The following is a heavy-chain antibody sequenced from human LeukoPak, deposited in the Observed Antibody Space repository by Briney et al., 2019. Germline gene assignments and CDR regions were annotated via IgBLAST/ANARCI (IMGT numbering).Heavy chain of an antibody. J-gene: IGHJ4*02. CDR1: GGSISNSDYY. D-gene: IGHD6-13*01. CDR2: ISYSESI. Sequence: PSETLSLTCTVSGGSISNSDYYGAWTRQPPEKGLEWTGRISYSESIYNNSSLKSPVTISVDTSKNQLSLKLTTVTAADAAVYYCARQIGQMGAAAGPFDYWGQGTLVTVSS. V-gene: IGHV4-39*01. CDR3: ARQIGQMGAAAGPFDY.